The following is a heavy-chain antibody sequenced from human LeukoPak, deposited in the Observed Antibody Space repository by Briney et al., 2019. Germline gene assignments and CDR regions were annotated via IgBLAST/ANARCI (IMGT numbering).Heavy chain of an antibody. D-gene: IGHD4-11*01. J-gene: IGHJ4*02. CDR1: GYSISSGYY. V-gene: IGHV4-38-2*01. CDR3: ARTSKSLTDY. Sequence: PSETLSLTCAVSGYSISSGYYWGWIRQPPGKGLEWIGSIYHSGSTYYNPSLKSQVTISVDTSKNQFSLKLSSVTAADTAVYYCARTSKSLTDYWGQGTLVTVSS. CDR2: IYHSGST.